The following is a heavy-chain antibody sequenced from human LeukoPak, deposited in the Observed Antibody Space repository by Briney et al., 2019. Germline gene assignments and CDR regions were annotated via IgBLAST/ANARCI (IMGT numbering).Heavy chain of an antibody. D-gene: IGHD3-10*01. Sequence: GGSLRLSCAASGFTFGSYSLNWIRQAPGKGLEWVSYISSGSGTIYYADSVKGRFTISRDSAKDSLFLQMNSLRAEDTAVYYCPREPVRGVNNEYWGQGTLVTVSS. CDR1: GFTFGSYS. V-gene: IGHV3-48*01. CDR2: ISSGSGTI. CDR3: PREPVRGVNNEY. J-gene: IGHJ4*02.